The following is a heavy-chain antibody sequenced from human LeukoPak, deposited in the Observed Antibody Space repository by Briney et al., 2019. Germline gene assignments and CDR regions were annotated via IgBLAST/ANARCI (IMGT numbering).Heavy chain of an antibody. J-gene: IGHJ4*02. CDR3: TRDANDFSPRYYFDY. V-gene: IGHV3-30*03. Sequence: PGGSLRLSCAASGFTFSSYGMHWVRQAPGKGLEWVAVISYDGSNKYYADSVKGRFTVSRDNAKSSLYLQMNSLRAEDTAVYYCTRDANDFSPRYYFDYWGQGTLVTVSS. CDR1: GFTFSSYG. D-gene: IGHD3-3*01. CDR2: ISYDGSNK.